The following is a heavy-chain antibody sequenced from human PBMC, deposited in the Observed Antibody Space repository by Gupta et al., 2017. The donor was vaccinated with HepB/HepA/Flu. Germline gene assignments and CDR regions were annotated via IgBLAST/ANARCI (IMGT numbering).Heavy chain of an antibody. D-gene: IGHD3-3*01. CDR2: INPNTGGT. V-gene: IGHV1-2*06. Sequence: VQLLHSGAEVKKPGASVKVCCKASGFTLTDYHIYWVRQAPGQGLQWMGRINPNTGGTNYVQKFQGRVSMTRETSIRTAYMELSGLRSDDTAVYYCARGQSALLRFLEEDFYYMDVWGTGTTVSVSS. J-gene: IGHJ6*03. CDR1: GFTLTDYH. CDR3: ARGQSALLRFLEEDFYYMDV.